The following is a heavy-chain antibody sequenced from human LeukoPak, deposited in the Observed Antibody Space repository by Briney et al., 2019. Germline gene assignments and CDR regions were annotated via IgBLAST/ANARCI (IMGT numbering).Heavy chain of an antibody. Sequence: PSETLSLTCTVSGGSISSGTYYWGWIRQSPGKGLEWIGSIYHSGSTNYNPSLKSRVTISVHTSKNQFSLKLSSVTAADTAVYYCARLTKDDSGSYRFGKKKRGYMDVWGKGTTVTISS. CDR1: GGSISSGTYY. CDR2: IYHSGST. CDR3: ARLTKDDSGSYRFGKKKRGYMDV. D-gene: IGHD3-10*01. J-gene: IGHJ6*03. V-gene: IGHV4-39*07.